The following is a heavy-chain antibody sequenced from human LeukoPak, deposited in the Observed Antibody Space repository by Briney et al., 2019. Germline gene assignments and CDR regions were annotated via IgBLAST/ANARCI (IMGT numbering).Heavy chain of an antibody. CDR1: GYTFTSYG. Sequence: ASVKVSCKASGYTFTSYGISWVRQAPGQGLEWMGWISAYNGNTNYAQKLQGRVTMTTDTSTSTAYMELRSLRSDDTAVYYCAVDFTYYYDISGYLRDYWGQGTLVTVSS. D-gene: IGHD3-22*01. J-gene: IGHJ4*02. CDR2: ISAYNGNT. V-gene: IGHV1-18*01. CDR3: AVDFTYYYDISGYLRDY.